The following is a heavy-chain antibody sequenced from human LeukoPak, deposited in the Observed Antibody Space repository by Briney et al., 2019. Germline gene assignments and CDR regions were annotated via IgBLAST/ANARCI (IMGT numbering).Heavy chain of an antibody. V-gene: IGHV3-7*01. Sequence: GGSLRLPCAASGFTFSDFWMNWVRQAPGKGLEGVASIKQDGSEKYYEDSVKGRFSISRDNAKNSLHLQMNSLRAEDTAVYYCARDHTVDGLVFDYWGQGILVTVSS. CDR1: GFTFSDFW. J-gene: IGHJ4*02. CDR2: IKQDGSEK. CDR3: ARDHTVDGLVFDY. D-gene: IGHD6-19*01.